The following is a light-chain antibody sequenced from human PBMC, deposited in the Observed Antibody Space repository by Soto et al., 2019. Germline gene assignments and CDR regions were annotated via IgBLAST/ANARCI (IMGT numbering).Light chain of an antibody. J-gene: IGKJ1*01. Sequence: DIQMTQSPSTLSASVGDRVTITCRASQSISSWLAWYQQKPGKAPKLLIYDASSLESGVPSRFSGSGSGTDFTLIISSLQPDDFATYFCQQYNTYRTFGQGTKVDIK. CDR3: QQYNTYRT. V-gene: IGKV1-5*01. CDR1: QSISSW. CDR2: DAS.